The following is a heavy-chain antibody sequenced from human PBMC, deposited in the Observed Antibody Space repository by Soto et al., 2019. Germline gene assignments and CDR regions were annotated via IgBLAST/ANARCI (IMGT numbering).Heavy chain of an antibody. Sequence: SETLSLTCTVSGGSISSYYWSWIRQPPGKGLEWIGYIYYSGSTNYNPSLKSRVTISVDTSKNQFSLKLSSVTAADTAVYYCARDRAYYDFWSGPVGYYGMDVWGKGTTVTVSS. V-gene: IGHV4-59*01. CDR2: IYYSGST. D-gene: IGHD3-3*01. CDR3: ARDRAYYDFWSGPVGYYGMDV. J-gene: IGHJ6*04. CDR1: GGSISSYY.